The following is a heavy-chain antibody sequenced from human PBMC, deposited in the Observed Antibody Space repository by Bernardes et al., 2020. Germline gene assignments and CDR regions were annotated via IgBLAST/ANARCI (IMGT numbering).Heavy chain of an antibody. J-gene: IGHJ6*02. Sequence: SEPLSLTCTVSGRSSSSDYYWTCILQSAGKGLEWIGQVHTSGTTDYNPSLNSRVTISLDTSTNELSLNLRSVTAADTALYYCAGCEDYDFWDFGLDVWGQGTTVTVSS. V-gene: IGHV4-4*07. D-gene: IGHD3-3*01. CDR3: AGCEDYDFWDFGLDV. CDR1: GRSSSSDYY. CDR2: VHTSGTT.